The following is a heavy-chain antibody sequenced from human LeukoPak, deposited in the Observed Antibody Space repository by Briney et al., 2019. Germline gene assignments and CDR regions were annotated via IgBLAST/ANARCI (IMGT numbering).Heavy chain of an antibody. CDR1: GYSFSTDW. CDR3: ARVGLSTYHFDY. J-gene: IGHJ4*02. D-gene: IGHD3-3*02. V-gene: IGHV5-51*01. Sequence: GESLKISCKGSGYSFSTDWIGWVRQMPGKGLEWMGIIYPGDSDPRYSPSFQGQVTIAVDKSISTAYLQWSSLKASDTAMYYCARVGLSTYHFDYWGQGTLVTVSS. CDR2: IYPGDSDP.